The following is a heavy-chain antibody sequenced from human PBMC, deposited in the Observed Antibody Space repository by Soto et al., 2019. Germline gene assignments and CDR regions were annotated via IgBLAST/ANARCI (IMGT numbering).Heavy chain of an antibody. CDR3: ARTGYGGYYGMDV. CDR1: RYSFTRYW. J-gene: IGHJ6*02. CDR2: IYPGDSDT. D-gene: IGHD3-10*01. Sequence: PGVSLKISCKGSRYSFTRYWMGWVRQMPGEGLEWMGVIYPGDSDTRYSPSFQGQVTISADKSISTAYLQWSSLKASDTAMHYCARTGYGGYYGMDVWAQGTTVTVSS. V-gene: IGHV5-51*01.